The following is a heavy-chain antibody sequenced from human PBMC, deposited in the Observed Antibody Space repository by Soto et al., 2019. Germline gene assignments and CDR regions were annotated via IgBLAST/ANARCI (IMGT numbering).Heavy chain of an antibody. V-gene: IGHV4-59*08. J-gene: IGHJ6*02. CDR1: SGPSRSHN. Sequence: QVQLQQSGPGLVKPSETLSLTCTVSSGPSRSHNWGWIRQPPGGGLEWIGYIYHTGDTSYNPSLSIRDILSADTSTNHISLTLRSMTAAESAVYYCMSQGIVDLHGLVDVWGQGTRVSVSS. CDR3: MSQGIVDLHGLVDV. CDR2: IYHTGDT. D-gene: IGHD3-10*01.